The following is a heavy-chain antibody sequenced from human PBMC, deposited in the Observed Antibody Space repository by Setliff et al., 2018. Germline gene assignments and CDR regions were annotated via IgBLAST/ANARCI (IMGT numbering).Heavy chain of an antibody. CDR2: TYYNGTA. J-gene: IGHJ4*02. CDR1: GGSISGSHYS. D-gene: IGHD5-12*01. CDR3: AGTPARGTTWLSPFDY. V-gene: IGHV4-39*07. Sequence: SETLSLTCSVSGGSISGSHYSWVWMRQPPGKRLEWIGSTYYNGTAYYNPSLQSRVTISIDTSKNQFSLKMTSVTAADTALYYCAGTPARGTTWLSPFDYWGQGTLVTVSS.